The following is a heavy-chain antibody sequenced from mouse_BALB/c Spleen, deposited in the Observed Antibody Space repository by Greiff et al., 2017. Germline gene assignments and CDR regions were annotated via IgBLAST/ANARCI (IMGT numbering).Heavy chain of an antibody. V-gene: IGHV14-4*02. CDR1: GFNIKDYY. Sequence: EVQLQQSGAELVRSGASVKLSCTASGFNIKDYYMHWVKQRPEQGLEWIGWIDPENGDTEYAPKFQGKATMTADTSSNTAYLQLSSLTSEDTAVYYCNADYGNLRGFSFDYWGQGTTLTVSS. CDR2: IDPENGDT. D-gene: IGHD2-1*01. CDR3: NADYGNLRGFSFDY. J-gene: IGHJ2*01.